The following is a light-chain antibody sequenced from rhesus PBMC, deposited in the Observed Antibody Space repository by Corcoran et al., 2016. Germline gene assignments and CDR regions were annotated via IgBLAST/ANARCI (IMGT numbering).Light chain of an antibody. J-gene: IGKJ4*01. V-gene: IGKV2-104*02. CDR3: MQALEFPLT. CDR1: QSLLDSEDGNTY. CDR2: EVS. Sequence: DIVMTQTPLSLPVTPGEPASISCRSSQSLLDSEDGNTYLDWYLQKPGQSPQLLLYEVSNRASGVPDRFSGSGSDTDFTLKISRVEAEDVGVYYCMQALEFPLTFGGGTKVEIK.